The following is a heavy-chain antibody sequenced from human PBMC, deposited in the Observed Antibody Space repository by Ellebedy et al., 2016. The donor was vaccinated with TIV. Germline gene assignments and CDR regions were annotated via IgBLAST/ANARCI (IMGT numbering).Heavy chain of an antibody. CDR2: IRYKPRSYTI. Sequence: GESLKISCVASGFTFSDHYMDWVRQAPGKGLEWVGRIRYKPRSYTIEYAATVRGRFTISRDDSKNSLYLQMNSLKTEDTAVYYCARERNYYFDLWGRGTLVTVSS. CDR3: ARERNYYFDL. CDR1: GFTFSDHY. D-gene: IGHD1-7*01. V-gene: IGHV3-72*01. J-gene: IGHJ2*01.